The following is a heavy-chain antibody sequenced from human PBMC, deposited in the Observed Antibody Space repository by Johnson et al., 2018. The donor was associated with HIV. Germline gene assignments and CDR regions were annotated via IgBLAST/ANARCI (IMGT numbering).Heavy chain of an antibody. J-gene: IGHJ3*02. D-gene: IGHD1-1*01. Sequence: QVQLVESGGGVVQPGRSLRLSCAASGFTFTNYAMHLVRQAPGKGLEWVAVISYDGTNKYYADSVKGRFTISRDSSKNTLYLQMNSLRAEDTAVYYCAITSRTDAFDIWGQGTMVTVSS. V-gene: IGHV3-30*03. CDR3: AITSRTDAFDI. CDR2: ISYDGTNK. CDR1: GFTFTNYA.